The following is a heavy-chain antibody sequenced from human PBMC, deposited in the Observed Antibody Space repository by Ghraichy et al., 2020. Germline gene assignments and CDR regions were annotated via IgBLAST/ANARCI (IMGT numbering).Heavy chain of an antibody. V-gene: IGHV3-23*01. J-gene: IGHJ3*02. CDR1: GFTFSSYA. CDR2: ISGSGGST. CDR3: AKARVVVTAIDAFDI. D-gene: IGHD2-21*02. Sequence: GGSLRLSCAASGFTFSSYAMSWVRQAPGKGLEWVSAISGSGGSTYYADSVKGRFTISRDNSKNTLYLRMNSLRAEDTAVYYCAKARVVVTAIDAFDIWGQGTMVTVSS.